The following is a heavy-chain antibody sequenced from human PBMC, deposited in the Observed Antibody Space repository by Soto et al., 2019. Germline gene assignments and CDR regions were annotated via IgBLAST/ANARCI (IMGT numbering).Heavy chain of an antibody. CDR3: ARHDGFSSGWIFDY. Sequence: ASVKVSCKASGYTFTTYGIHWVRQAPGQRLEWMGWINAGSGTTRYSQNFQGRVTISVDTSNNQLSLKLRSVTAADTAVYYCARHDGFSSGWIFDYWGHGTLVTVSS. CDR1: GYTFTTYG. J-gene: IGHJ4*01. V-gene: IGHV1-3*01. CDR2: INAGSGTT. D-gene: IGHD6-19*01.